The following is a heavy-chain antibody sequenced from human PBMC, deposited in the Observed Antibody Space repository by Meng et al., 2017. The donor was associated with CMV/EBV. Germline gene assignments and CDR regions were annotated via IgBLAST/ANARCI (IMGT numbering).Heavy chain of an antibody. CDR1: GVSIRSYY. V-gene: IGHV4-4*07. CDR3: ARDLMNCSSTSCANWFDP. CDR2: IYTSGST. D-gene: IGHD2-2*01. Sequence: VPLQDSGSGLCKPSETLYITFTVLGVSIRSYYWSWIRQPALKGLEWIGRIYTSGSTNYTPSLKSRVTMSVDTSKNQFSLKLSSVTAADTAVYYCARDLMNCSSTSCANWFDPWGQETLVTVSS. J-gene: IGHJ5*02.